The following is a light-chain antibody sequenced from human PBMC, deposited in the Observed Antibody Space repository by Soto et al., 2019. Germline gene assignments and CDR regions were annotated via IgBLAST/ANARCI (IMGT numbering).Light chain of an antibody. V-gene: IGKV3-11*01. CDR2: DAS. CDR1: QSVRNY. J-gene: IGKJ4*02. Sequence: EIVLTQSPATLSLSPGERATLSCRASQSVRNYLAWFQQKPGQAPRLLIYDASNRATGIPARFSGSGSGTDFTLTISSLEPEDFSVYDFQQRSSWPLLTCGGGTKVEI. CDR3: QQRSSWPLLT.